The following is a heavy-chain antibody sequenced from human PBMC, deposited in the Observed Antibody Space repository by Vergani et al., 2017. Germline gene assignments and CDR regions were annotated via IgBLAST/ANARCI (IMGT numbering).Heavy chain of an antibody. CDR2: IYPGDSDT. V-gene: IGHV5-51*03. CDR1: GYSFTSYW. J-gene: IGHJ6*04. D-gene: IGHD2-2*01. CDR3: ARGVVPAARDYYYDGMDV. Sequence: EVQLVQSGAEVKKPGESLKISCKGSGYSFTSYWIGWVRPMPGKGLEWMGIIYPGDSDTRYSPSFQGQVTIAADKSCSPAYLQWGGLKASDTAMYYCARGVVPAARDYYYDGMDVWGKGTTVTVSS.